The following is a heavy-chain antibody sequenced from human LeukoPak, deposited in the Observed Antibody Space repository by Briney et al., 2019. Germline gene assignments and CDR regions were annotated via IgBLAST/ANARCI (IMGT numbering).Heavy chain of an antibody. CDR1: GFTFSSYS. J-gene: IGHJ4*02. CDR2: ISSSSSYI. CDR3: ARGYSGHDWGDY. V-gene: IGHV3-21*01. D-gene: IGHD5-12*01. Sequence: GGSLRLSCAASGFTFSSYSMNWVRQAPGKGLEWVSSISSSSSYIYYADSVKGRFTISRDNAKNSLYLRMNSLRAEDTAVYYCARGYSGHDWGDYWGQGTLVTVSS.